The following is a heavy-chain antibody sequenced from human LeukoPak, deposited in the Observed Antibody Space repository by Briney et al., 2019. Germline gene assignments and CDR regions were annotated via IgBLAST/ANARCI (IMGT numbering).Heavy chain of an antibody. D-gene: IGHD3-22*01. CDR3: AREYGYYDSSGYYSDY. V-gene: IGHV1-18*01. J-gene: IGHJ4*02. Sequence: GASVKVSCKASGYTFTSYGISWVRQAPGQGLEWMGWISAYNGNTNYAQKLQGRVTMTTDTSTSTAYMELRSLRSDDTAVYYCAREYGYYDSSGYYSDYWGQGTLVTVSP. CDR1: GYTFTSYG. CDR2: ISAYNGNT.